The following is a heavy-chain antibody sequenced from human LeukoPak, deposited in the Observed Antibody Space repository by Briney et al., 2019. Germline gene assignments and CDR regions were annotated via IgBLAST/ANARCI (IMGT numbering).Heavy chain of an antibody. D-gene: IGHD1-26*01. J-gene: IGHJ4*02. CDR3: ARGTGTYFQHYFYY. Sequence: ASVKVSCKASGYTFTSYGISWVRQAPGQGLEWMGWISAYNGNTHYAQKLQGRVTMTTDTSTSTAYMELRSLRSDDTAVVYCARGTGTYFQHYFYYWGQGTLVTVSS. V-gene: IGHV1-18*01. CDR2: ISAYNGNT. CDR1: GYTFTSYG.